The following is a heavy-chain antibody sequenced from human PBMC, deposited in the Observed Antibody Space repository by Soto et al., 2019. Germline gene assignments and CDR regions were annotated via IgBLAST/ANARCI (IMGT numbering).Heavy chain of an antibody. CDR1: GFSFSSYA. J-gene: IGHJ6*02. V-gene: IGHV3-23*01. CDR2: ISGGGVST. D-gene: IGHD3-9*01. CDR3: AKERFEGGSNGMDV. Sequence: EVQLLESGGGSVQPGGSLRLSCTASGFSFSSYAMTWVRQAPGKGLEWVSSISGGGVSTYYADSVRGRFTISRDNSKNTLYLQRNSLRAEDTAVYYCAKERFEGGSNGMDVWGQGTTVTVSS.